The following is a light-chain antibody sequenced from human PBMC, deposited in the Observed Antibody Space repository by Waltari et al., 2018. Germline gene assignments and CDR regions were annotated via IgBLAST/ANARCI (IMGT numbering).Light chain of an antibody. CDR1: QCLLSSSMNKHY. CDR3: QQYYSTPRT. Sequence: DIVMTQSPDSLAVSLGERATNNCKSSQCLLSSSMNKHYLAWYQKKPGQPPKLLIYWASSRESGVPARFSASGSGTDFTLTISSLQAEDVAVYYCQQYYSTPRTFGQGTKVEIK. J-gene: IGKJ1*01. V-gene: IGKV4-1*01. CDR2: WAS.